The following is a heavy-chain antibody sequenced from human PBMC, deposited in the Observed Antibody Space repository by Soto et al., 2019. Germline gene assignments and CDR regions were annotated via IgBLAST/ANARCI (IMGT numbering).Heavy chain of an antibody. CDR3: ASTAEKLDFHYYYYYYGMDV. V-gene: IGHV3-7*05. D-gene: IGHD1-1*01. J-gene: IGHJ6*02. Sequence: EVQLVESGGGLVQPGGSLRLSCAASGFTFSSYWMSWVRQAPGKGLEWVANIKQDGSEKYYVDSVKGRFTISRDNAKNSLYLQMNSLRAEDTAVYYCASTAEKLDFHYYYYYYGMDVWGQGTTVTVSS. CDR1: GFTFSSYW. CDR2: IKQDGSEK.